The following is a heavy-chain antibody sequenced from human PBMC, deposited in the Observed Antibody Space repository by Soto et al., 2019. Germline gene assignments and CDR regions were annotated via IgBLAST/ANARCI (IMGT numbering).Heavy chain of an antibody. D-gene: IGHD2-2*01. CDR1: GFTFSSYW. J-gene: IGHJ5*02. CDR2: IKQDGSEK. V-gene: IGHV3-7*01. CDR3: ARDIPAAIGNSPPGFDP. Sequence: GGSLRLSCAASGFTFSSYWMSWVRQAPGKGLEWVANIKQDGSEKYYVDSVKGRFTISRDNAKNSLYLQMNSLRAEDTAVYYCARDIPAAIGNSPPGFDPWGQGTLVTVSS.